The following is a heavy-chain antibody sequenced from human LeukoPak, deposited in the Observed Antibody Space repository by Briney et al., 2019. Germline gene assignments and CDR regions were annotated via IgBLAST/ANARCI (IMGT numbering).Heavy chain of an antibody. J-gene: IGHJ4*02. CDR1: GFTFSRCG. CDR3: AKDMGYYYGSGSYPPENDY. D-gene: IGHD3-10*01. V-gene: IGHV3-30*18. CDR2: ISYDGSNK. Sequence: GRSLRLSCAASGFTFSRCGMHWVRQAPGKGLEWVAVISYDGSNKYYGDSVKGRFTISRDNSKNTLYLEMNSPRAEDTAVYYCAKDMGYYYGSGSYPPENDYWGQGTLVTVSS.